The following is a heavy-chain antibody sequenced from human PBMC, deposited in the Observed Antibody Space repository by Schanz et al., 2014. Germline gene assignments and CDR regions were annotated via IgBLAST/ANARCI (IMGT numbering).Heavy chain of an antibody. CDR2: LWHDGSKK. D-gene: IGHD7-27*01. Sequence: VQLAESGGGLAQPGGSLRLSCTASGFTFSSYSMNWVRQAPGKGLEWVAILWHDGSKKYYADSVKGRFTISRDNSKNTMYLQINNLRADDTAVYYCARELPGVVAFDFWGQGTMVTVSS. J-gene: IGHJ3*01. CDR3: ARELPGVVAFDF. CDR1: GFTFSSYS. V-gene: IGHV3-33*08.